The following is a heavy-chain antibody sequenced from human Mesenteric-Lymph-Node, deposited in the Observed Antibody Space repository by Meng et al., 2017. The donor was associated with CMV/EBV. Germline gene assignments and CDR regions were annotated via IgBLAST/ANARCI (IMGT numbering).Heavy chain of an antibody. D-gene: IGHD5-18*01. V-gene: IGHV4-30-4*08. J-gene: IGHJ2*01. CDR3: ARVNTPMGAWFFDL. CDR1: GDAIDNGDYF. CDR2: IYHSGST. Sequence: GDAIDNGDYFWSWIRQPPGKGLEWIGYIYHSGSTYYKPSLESRVSISLSTSKNQLSLRLNSVTAADTAMYYCARVNTPMGAWFFDLWGRGTLVTVS.